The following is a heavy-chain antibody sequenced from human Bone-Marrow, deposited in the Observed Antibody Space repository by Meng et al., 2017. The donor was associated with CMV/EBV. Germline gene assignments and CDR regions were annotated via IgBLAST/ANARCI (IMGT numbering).Heavy chain of an antibody. CDR1: GVSISSYY. V-gene: IGHV4-59*12. CDR2: IYYSGSS. Sequence: SEPLSLTCTVSGVSISSYYWSWIRQPPGKGLEWIGYIYYSGSSNYNPSLKSRVTISVDTSKNQISLKLRSVTAADTAIYYCARDSSFDQWGQGTLVTVSS. CDR3: ARDSSFDQ. J-gene: IGHJ4*02. D-gene: IGHD6-6*01.